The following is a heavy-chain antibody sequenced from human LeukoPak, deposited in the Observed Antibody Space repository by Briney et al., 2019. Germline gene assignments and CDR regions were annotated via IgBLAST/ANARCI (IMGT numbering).Heavy chain of an antibody. CDR2: IKQDGSEK. V-gene: IGHV3-7*01. J-gene: IGHJ4*02. CDR1: GFTFSSYW. CDR3: ARDYPKRASDY. Sequence: GGSLRLSCAASGFTFSSYWMSWVRQDPGKGLEWVANIKQDGSEKYYVDSVKGRFTISRDNAKNSLYLQMNSLRAEDTAVYYCARDYPKRASDYWGQGTLVTVSS.